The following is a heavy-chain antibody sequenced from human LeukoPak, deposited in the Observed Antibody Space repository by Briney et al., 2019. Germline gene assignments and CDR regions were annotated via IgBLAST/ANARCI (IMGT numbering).Heavy chain of an antibody. CDR3: ARDDLRVYYYDSSGCYSHAFDI. D-gene: IGHD3-22*01. CDR1: GYTFTGYY. V-gene: IGHV1-2*02. J-gene: IGHJ3*02. Sequence: ASVKVSCKASGYTFTGYYMHWVRQAPGQGLEWMGWINPNSGGTNYAQKFQGRVTMTRDTSISTAYMELSRLRSDDTAVYYCARDDLRVYYYDSSGCYSHAFDIWGQGTMVTVSS. CDR2: INPNSGGT.